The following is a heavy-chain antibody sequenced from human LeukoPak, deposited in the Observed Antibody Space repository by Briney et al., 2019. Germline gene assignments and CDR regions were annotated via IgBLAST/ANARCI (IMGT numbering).Heavy chain of an antibody. CDR3: ARGYCTTGVCYPFDY. CDR2: IYYSGST. J-gene: IGHJ4*02. Sequence: PSETLSLTCTVSGDSINSGGYYWSWIRQHPGKGLEWIGYIYYSGSTYYSPSLKSRVTISVDTSKNQFSLNLYSVTAADTAVYYCARGYCTTGVCYPFDYWGQGTLVTVFS. CDR1: GDSINSGGYY. D-gene: IGHD2-8*01. V-gene: IGHV4-31*03.